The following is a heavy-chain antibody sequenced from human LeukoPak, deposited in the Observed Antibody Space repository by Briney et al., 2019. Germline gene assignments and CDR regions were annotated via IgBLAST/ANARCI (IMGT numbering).Heavy chain of an antibody. J-gene: IGHJ4*02. CDR1: GFTFSSYA. Sequence: GGSLRLSCAASGFTFSSYAMSWVRQAPGKGLKWVSGISTRDGSTYYPDFVKGRFTISRDNSKNTVYLQMNSLRAEDTAVYYCAKAHSSGWYYFDYWGQGTLVTVSS. D-gene: IGHD6-19*01. CDR2: ISTRDGST. V-gene: IGHV3-23*01. CDR3: AKAHSSGWYYFDY.